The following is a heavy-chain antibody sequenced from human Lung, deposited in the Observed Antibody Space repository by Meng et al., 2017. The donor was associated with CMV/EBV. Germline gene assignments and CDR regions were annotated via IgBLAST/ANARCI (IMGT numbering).Heavy chain of an antibody. CDR2: IRYDGSNK. J-gene: IGHJ6*02. D-gene: IGHD2-2*02. CDR1: GFIFSSYG. Sequence: GESXKISCAASGFIFSSYGMHWVRQAPGKGLEWVAFIRYDGSNKYYADSVKGRFTISRDNSKNTLYLQMNSLRAEDTAVYYCASQDIVVVPAAIRNYYYYGMDVXGQGXTVTVSS. V-gene: IGHV3-30*02. CDR3: ASQDIVVVPAAIRNYYYYGMDV.